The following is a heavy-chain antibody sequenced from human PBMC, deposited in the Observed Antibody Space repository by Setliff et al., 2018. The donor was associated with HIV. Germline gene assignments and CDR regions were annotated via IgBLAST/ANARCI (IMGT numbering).Heavy chain of an antibody. Sequence: SETLSLTCTVSGGSISSSNYCWGWICQPPGKGLEWIGSIYYSGSAYYNPSLKSRVTISVDTSKNQFSLKLTSVTAADTAVYYCARTSILYSSSWYVSKNWFDPWGQGTLVTVSS. CDR3: ARTSILYSSSWYVSKNWFDP. CDR2: IYYSGSA. V-gene: IGHV4-39*07. D-gene: IGHD6-13*01. J-gene: IGHJ5*02. CDR1: GGSISSSNYC.